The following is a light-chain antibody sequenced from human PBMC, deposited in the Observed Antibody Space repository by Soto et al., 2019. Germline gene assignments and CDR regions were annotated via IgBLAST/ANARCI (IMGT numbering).Light chain of an antibody. CDR1: QSISSW. V-gene: IGKV1-5*03. Sequence: EIQMTQSPSTLSASAGDRVTITCRASQSISSWLAWYQQEPGKAPKLLIYKASSLESGIPSRFSGSGSGTEFTLTISSLQPDDFATYYCQQYSSYFRTFGQGTKVDIK. CDR3: QQYSSYFRT. J-gene: IGKJ1*01. CDR2: KAS.